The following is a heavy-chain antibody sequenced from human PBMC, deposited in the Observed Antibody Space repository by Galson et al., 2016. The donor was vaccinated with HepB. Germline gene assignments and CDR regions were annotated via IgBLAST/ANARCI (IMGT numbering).Heavy chain of an antibody. CDR3: MLGSCSPRCYSHSPYYYFYGMDV. D-gene: IGHD2-21*01. CDR2: IIPVFGPP. Sequence: SVKVSCKASGGTVSTYAISWARQAPGQGLEWMGGIIPVFGPPNYARKFEGRVTITADESTSTVYKELNSLRSEDTAVYYCMLGSCSPRCYSHSPYYYFYGMDVWGQGTMVTVSS. V-gene: IGHV1-69*13. CDR1: GGTVSTYA. J-gene: IGHJ6*02.